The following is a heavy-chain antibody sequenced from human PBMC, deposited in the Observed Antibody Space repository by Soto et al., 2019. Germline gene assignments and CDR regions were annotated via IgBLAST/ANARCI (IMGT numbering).Heavy chain of an antibody. CDR1: GFTFSSYS. CDR2: ISSSSSTI. CDR3: ARDQSSGYCTNGVCPSGLDY. D-gene: IGHD2-8*01. Sequence: EVQLVESGGGLVQPGGSLRLSCAASGFTFSSYSMNWVRQAPGKGLEWVSYISSSSSTIYYADSVKGRSTISRDNAKNSLYLQRNSLRDEDTAVYYCARDQSSGYCTNGVCPSGLDYWGQGTLVTVSS. V-gene: IGHV3-48*02. J-gene: IGHJ4*02.